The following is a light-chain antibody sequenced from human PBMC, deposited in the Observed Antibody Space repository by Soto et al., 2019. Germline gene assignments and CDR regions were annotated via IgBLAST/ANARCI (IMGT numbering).Light chain of an antibody. CDR3: QQRSNWPRT. J-gene: IGKJ1*01. Sequence: EIVLTQSQATLAWSPGEGATLSCRACQSVSSYLAWYQQKPGQAPRLLIYDASNRATGIPARFSGSGSGTDFTLTISSLEPEDFALYYCQQRSNWPRTFGQGTKVDIK. CDR1: QSVSSY. V-gene: IGKV3-11*01. CDR2: DAS.